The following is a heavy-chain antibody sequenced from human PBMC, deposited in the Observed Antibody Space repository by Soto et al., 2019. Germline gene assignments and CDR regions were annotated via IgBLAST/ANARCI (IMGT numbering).Heavy chain of an antibody. J-gene: IGHJ6*02. Sequence: TLSLPCPVSGDSITNTAYYWNWIRQSPGKGLEWIASIDYNGNTYYIPSLKRRVVISADTPKNLFSLKLRSVTAADTALYFCARDRPYCYGFDVWGQGTTVTVSS. CDR2: IDYNGNT. CDR1: GDSITNTAYY. V-gene: IGHV4-30-4*01. CDR3: ARDRPYCYGFDV.